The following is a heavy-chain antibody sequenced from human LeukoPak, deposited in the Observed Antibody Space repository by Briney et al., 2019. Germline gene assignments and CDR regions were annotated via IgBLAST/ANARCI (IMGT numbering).Heavy chain of an antibody. CDR2: IYYSGST. V-gene: IGHV4-59*01. CDR3: ARTLYGSGSYGTNFDY. CDR1: GGSISSYY. D-gene: IGHD3-10*01. Sequence: SETLSLTCTVSGGSISSYYWSWIRQPPGKGLEWIGYIYYSGSTNYNPSLKSRVTISVDTSKNQFSLKLSSVTAADTAVYYCARTLYGSGSYGTNFDYWGQGTLVTASS. J-gene: IGHJ4*02.